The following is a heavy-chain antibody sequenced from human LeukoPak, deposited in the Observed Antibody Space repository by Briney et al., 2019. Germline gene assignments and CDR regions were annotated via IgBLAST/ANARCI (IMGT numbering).Heavy chain of an antibody. D-gene: IGHD6-13*01. J-gene: IGHJ4*02. CDR2: INPNSGGT. CDR3: ARVSSSWSVYFDY. Sequence: ASVKVSCKASGYTFTGYYMHWVRQAPGRGLEWMGWINPNSGGTNYAQKFQGRVTMTRDTSISTAYMELSRLRSDDAAVYYCARVSSSWSVYFDYWGQGTLVTVSS. V-gene: IGHV1-2*02. CDR1: GYTFTGYY.